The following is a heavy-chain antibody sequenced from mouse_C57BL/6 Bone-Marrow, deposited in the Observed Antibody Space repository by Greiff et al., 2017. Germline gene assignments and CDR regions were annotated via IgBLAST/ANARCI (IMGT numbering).Heavy chain of an antibody. D-gene: IGHD2-12*01. CDR2: IDPSDSYT. CDR3: ARGVYYSGDFDY. Sequence: VQLQQSGAELVMPGASVKLSCKASGYTFTSYWMHWVKQRPGQGLEWIGAIDPSDSYTNYNQKFKGKSTLTVDKSSRTAYMQLSSLPSEDSAVYYCARGVYYSGDFDYWGQGTTLTVAS. CDR1: GYTFTSYW. V-gene: IGHV1-69*01. J-gene: IGHJ2*01.